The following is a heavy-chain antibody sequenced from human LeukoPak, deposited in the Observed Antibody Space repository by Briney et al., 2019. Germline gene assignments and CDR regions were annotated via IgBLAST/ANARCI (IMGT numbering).Heavy chain of an antibody. CDR3: ARRRSSIFGVVIDR. CDR1: GGSFSGYY. D-gene: IGHD3-3*01. CDR2: INHSGST. J-gene: IGHJ4*02. Sequence: PSETLSLTCAVYGGSFSGYYWSWIRQPPGKGLEWIGEINHSGSTNYNPSLKSRVTISVDTSKNQFSLKLSSVTAADTAVYYCARRRSSIFGVVIDRWGQGTLVTVSS. V-gene: IGHV4-34*01.